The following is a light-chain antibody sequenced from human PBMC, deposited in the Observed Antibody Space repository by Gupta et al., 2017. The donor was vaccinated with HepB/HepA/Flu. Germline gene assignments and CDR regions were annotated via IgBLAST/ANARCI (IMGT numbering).Light chain of an antibody. CDR3: QQGHSAPRT. CDR1: QSISTY. CDR2: AAS. Sequence: PSSLSASVGDRVTITCRASQSISTYLNWYQQKPVRAPKLLIYAASSLQSGVPSRISDSGSGTDFTLSINSLQPEDLATYYCQQGHSAPRTFGEGTKGEIK. J-gene: IGKJ4*02. V-gene: IGKV1-39*01.